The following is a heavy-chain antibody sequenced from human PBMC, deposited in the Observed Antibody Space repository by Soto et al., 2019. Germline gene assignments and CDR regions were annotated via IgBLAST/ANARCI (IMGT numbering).Heavy chain of an antibody. Sequence: LSLTCTVSGGSITSDYWSWIRQPAGKRLEWLGRIYFSGSFNYNPSLKGRVTMSIDRSKNQVSLNLRSVTAADTAVYYCVSGHSSGWPTNWFDPWGQGTLVTVSS. CDR1: GGSITSDY. CDR2: IYFSGSF. J-gene: IGHJ5*02. D-gene: IGHD6-19*01. CDR3: VSGHSSGWPTNWFDP. V-gene: IGHV4-4*07.